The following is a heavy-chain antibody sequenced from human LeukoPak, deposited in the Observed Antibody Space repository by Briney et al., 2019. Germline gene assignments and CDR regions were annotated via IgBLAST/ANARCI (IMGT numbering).Heavy chain of an antibody. CDR1: GGTFSSYA. Sequence: ASVKVSCKASGGTFSSYAISWVRQAPGQGLEWMGGIIPIFATANYAQKFQGRVTITADRSTSTAYMELSSLRSGDTAIYYCARDTTTRAYYGMDVWGKGTTVTVSS. CDR3: ARDTTTRAYYGMDV. CDR2: IIPIFATA. D-gene: IGHD1-14*01. V-gene: IGHV1-69*06. J-gene: IGHJ6*04.